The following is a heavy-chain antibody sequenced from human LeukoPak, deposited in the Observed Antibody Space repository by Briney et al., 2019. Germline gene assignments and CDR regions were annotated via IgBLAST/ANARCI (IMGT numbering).Heavy chain of an antibody. CDR3: ARIGYRSSSFDY. J-gene: IGHJ4*02. CDR1: GFRFSNYW. D-gene: IGHD6-13*01. CDR2: LKQDGSET. Sequence: GGSLRLSCAASGFRFSNYWMSWVRQAPGQGLEWVANLKQDGSETDSVDSLKGRFTISRDNTKNSVYLQLNSPTPEDTAVYYCARIGYRSSSFDYWGQGTLVTVSS. V-gene: IGHV3-7*01.